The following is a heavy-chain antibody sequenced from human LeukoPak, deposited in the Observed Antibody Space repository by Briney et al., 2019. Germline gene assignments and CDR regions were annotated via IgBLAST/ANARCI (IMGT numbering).Heavy chain of an antibody. V-gene: IGHV3-48*01. CDR1: GFTFSDYT. CDR3: ARGEIAGSGYDAFDN. D-gene: IGHD6-25*01. CDR2: ISSSSSSI. Sequence: GGSLRLSCAASGFTFSDYTMNWVRQAPGKGLEWISYISSSSSSIYYADSVKGRFTTSRDNARNSLYLQMNSLRADDTAEYYVARGEIAGSGYDAFDNWGQGTMVTVSS. J-gene: IGHJ3*02.